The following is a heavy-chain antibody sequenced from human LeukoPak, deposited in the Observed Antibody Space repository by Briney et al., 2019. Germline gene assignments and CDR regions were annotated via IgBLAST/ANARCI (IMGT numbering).Heavy chain of an antibody. Sequence: SVKVSCKASGGTFSSYAMSWVRQAPGQGLEWMGGIIPIFGTANYAQKFQGRVTITADESTSTAYMELSSLRSEDTAVYYCARARSLYCSGGSCLDYWGQGTLVTVSS. V-gene: IGHV1-69*01. J-gene: IGHJ4*02. CDR1: GGTFSSYA. CDR3: ARARSLYCSGGSCLDY. CDR2: IIPIFGTA. D-gene: IGHD2-15*01.